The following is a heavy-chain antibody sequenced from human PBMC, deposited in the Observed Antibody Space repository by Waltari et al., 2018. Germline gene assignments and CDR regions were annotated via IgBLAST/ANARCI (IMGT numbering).Heavy chain of an antibody. V-gene: IGHV3-30-3*01. CDR3: ARGVYGLASLVGAIDY. D-gene: IGHD1-26*01. Sequence: QVQLVESGGGVVQPGRSLRLSCSASGFTFSSYAYPWVRPAPGKGLEWVAVISYDGSNKYYADSVKGRFTISRDNSKNTLYLQMNSLRAEDTAVYYCARGVYGLASLVGAIDYWGQGTLVTVSS. CDR2: ISYDGSNK. J-gene: IGHJ4*02. CDR1: GFTFSSYA.